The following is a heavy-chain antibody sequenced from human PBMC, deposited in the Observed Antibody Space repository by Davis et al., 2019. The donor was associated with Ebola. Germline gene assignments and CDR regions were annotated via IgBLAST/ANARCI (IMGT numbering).Heavy chain of an antibody. CDR2: IDDSGTWT. Sequence: GESLKISCAASGFSFRSYEFNWVRQAPGKGLEWISYIDDSGTWTVYADSVRGRFTVSRDNARSSLYLQLTALRVDDTATYYCVRDSGRCSKITCHHFDSWAPGTLVTVSS. CDR1: GFSFRSYE. CDR3: VRDSGRCSKITCHHFDS. J-gene: IGHJ4*02. D-gene: IGHD2-2*01. V-gene: IGHV3-48*03.